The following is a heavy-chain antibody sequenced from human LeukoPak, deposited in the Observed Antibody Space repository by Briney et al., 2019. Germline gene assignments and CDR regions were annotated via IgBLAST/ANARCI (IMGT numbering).Heavy chain of an antibody. CDR2: ISGSGGST. J-gene: IGHJ4*02. CDR3: AKDLQWELLTSPFDY. D-gene: IGHD1-26*01. V-gene: IGHV3-23*01. Sequence: GGSLRLSCAASGFTFSSYAMSWVRQAPGKGLEWVSAISGSGGSTYYADSVKGRFTISRDNSKNTLYLQMNSLRAEGTAVYYCAKDLQWELLTSPFDYWGQGTLVTVSS. CDR1: GFTFSSYA.